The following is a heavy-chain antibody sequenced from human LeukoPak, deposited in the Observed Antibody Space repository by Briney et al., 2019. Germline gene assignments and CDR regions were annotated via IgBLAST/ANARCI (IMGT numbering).Heavy chain of an antibody. Sequence: GGSLRLSCAASAFTFSSYSMNWVRQAPGKGLEWVSYISSSSSTIYYADSVKGRFTISRDNAKNSLYLQMNSLRAEDTAVYYCARVDILTGYFFDYWGQGTLVTVSS. D-gene: IGHD3-9*01. CDR2: ISSSSSTI. CDR1: AFTFSSYS. J-gene: IGHJ4*02. CDR3: ARVDILTGYFFDY. V-gene: IGHV3-48*01.